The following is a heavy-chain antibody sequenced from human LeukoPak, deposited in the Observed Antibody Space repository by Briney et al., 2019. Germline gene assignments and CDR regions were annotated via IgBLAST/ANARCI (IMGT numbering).Heavy chain of an antibody. Sequence: ASVKVSCTASGYTFTGHYIYWVRQAPGQGLEWVGRINPNSGGTNYAQRFQGRVTMTRDTSISTAYMELHRLTSDDTAVYYCARDAEMWGQGTMVTVSP. D-gene: IGHD5-24*01. CDR1: GYTFTGHY. CDR2: INPNSGGT. J-gene: IGHJ3*01. CDR3: ARDAEM. V-gene: IGHV1-2*02.